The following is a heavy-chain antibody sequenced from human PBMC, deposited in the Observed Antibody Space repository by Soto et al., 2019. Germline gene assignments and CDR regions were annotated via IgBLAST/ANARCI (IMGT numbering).Heavy chain of an antibody. CDR3: ARSGRFLEWYSYTESYYYYGMEV. CDR1: GFTFSSYS. D-gene: IGHD3-3*01. V-gene: IGHV3-21*01. CDR2: ISSSSSYI. J-gene: IGHJ6*01. Sequence: GGSLRLSCAASGFTFSSYSMNWFRQSPGKVLEWVSSISSSSSYIYYADSVKGRFTISRDNAKNSLYLQMNSLRAEDTAVYYCARSGRFLEWYSYTESYYYYGMEVWGQGTTVNVSS.